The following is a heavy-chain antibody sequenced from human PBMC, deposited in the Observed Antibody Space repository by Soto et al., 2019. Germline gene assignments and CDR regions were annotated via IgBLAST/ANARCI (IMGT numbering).Heavy chain of an antibody. D-gene: IGHD6-13*01. J-gene: IGHJ4*02. CDR2: IYASGNT. V-gene: IGHV4-4*07. CDR1: GASISDYY. CDR3: ARESRSALGTVEH. Sequence: SETLSLTCTVSGASISDYYWSWIRQPAGKGLECIGRIYASGNTNYNPSLKSRVTMSVDTSKNQFSLTLNSVTAADTAVYYCARESRSALGTVEHWGRGTLVTVSS.